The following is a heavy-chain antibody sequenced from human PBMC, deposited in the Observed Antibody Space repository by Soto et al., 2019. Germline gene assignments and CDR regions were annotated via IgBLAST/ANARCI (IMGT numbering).Heavy chain of an antibody. D-gene: IGHD3-22*01. Sequence: SVKVSCKASGGTFSSYAISWVRQAPGQGLEWMGGIIPIFGTANYAQKFQGRVTITADESTSTAYMELSSLRSEDTAVYYCARDTYYYDSSGSSPSFDYWGQGTLVTVSS. CDR2: IIPIFGTA. J-gene: IGHJ4*02. V-gene: IGHV1-69*13. CDR1: GGTFSSYA. CDR3: ARDTYYYDSSGSSPSFDY.